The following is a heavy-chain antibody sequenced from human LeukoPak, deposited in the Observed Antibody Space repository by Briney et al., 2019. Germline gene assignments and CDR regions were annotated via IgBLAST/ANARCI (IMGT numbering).Heavy chain of an antibody. Sequence: GGSLRLSCAASGFTFSDYAMSWVRQAPGKGLEWLSVISGGSSGSTYYADSVTGRFTVSRDNSKNTVDLQMNNLRVDDTAIYHCAKDHENTPVVTNGGQGILVSVSS. J-gene: IGHJ4*02. CDR2: ISGGSSGST. CDR3: AKDHENTPVVTN. CDR1: GFTFSDYA. D-gene: IGHD2-21*02. V-gene: IGHV3-23*01.